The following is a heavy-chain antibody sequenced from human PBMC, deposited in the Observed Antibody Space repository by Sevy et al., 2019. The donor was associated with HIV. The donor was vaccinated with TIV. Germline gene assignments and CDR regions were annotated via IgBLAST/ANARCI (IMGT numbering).Heavy chain of an antibody. J-gene: IGHJ4*01. CDR1: GFTFSDVW. CDR2: IKSKADGGTT. Sequence: GGSLRLSCAASGFTFSDVWMSWVRQAPGKGLEWVGRIKSKADGGTTHYAAPVKGRFTISRDDSKNTLYLQMNSLKTEDTALYFCLTHLVYTSGNKNDYWGQGTLVTVSS. V-gene: IGHV3-15*01. D-gene: IGHD6-19*01. CDR3: LTHLVYTSGNKNDY.